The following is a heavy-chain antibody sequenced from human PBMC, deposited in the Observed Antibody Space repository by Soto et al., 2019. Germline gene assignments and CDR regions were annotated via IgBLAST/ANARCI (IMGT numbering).Heavy chain of an antibody. D-gene: IGHD2-15*01. CDR2: IKHSGST. V-gene: IGHV4-34*01. J-gene: IGHJ4*02. Sequence: SETLSLTCAVYGGSFSGYYWSWIRQPPGRGLEWMGEIKHSGSTNYNPSLKSRVTITVDTSKNQFSLKLSSVTAADTAVYYCARQDVVVVVAATRDPRIFAYWGQGALVTVSS. CDR3: ARQDVVVVVAATRDPRIFAY. CDR1: GGSFSGYY.